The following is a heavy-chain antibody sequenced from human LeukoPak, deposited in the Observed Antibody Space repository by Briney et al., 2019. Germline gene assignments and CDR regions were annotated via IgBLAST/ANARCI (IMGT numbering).Heavy chain of an antibody. CDR1: GYTFTGYY. CDR2: INPNSGGT. J-gene: IGHJ4*02. D-gene: IGHD6-19*01. CDR3: VEAVAGTYFDY. Sequence: RASVTLSRKASGYTFTGYYMHWVRHAPEQGLEWMGWINPNSGGTTYAQKFQGRVTMTRDTSISTAYMELSRLRSDDTAVYYCVEAVAGTYFDYWGQGTLVTVSS. V-gene: IGHV1-2*02.